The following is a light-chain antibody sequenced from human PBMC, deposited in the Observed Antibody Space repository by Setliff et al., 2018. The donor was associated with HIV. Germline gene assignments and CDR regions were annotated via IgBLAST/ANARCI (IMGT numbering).Light chain of an antibody. Sequence: QSVLTQPASVSGSPGQSITISCTGTSSDVGGYNYVSWYQHHPGKAPKLMIYDVNKRPSGVSNRFSGSKSGNMASLTISGLQAEDEADCYCCSYAGSYAFVFGTGTKVTVL. CDR1: SSDVGGYNY. CDR2: DVN. CDR3: CSYAGSYAFV. J-gene: IGLJ1*01. V-gene: IGLV2-14*03.